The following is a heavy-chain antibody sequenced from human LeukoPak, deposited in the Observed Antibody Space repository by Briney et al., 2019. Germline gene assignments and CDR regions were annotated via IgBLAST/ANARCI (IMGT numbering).Heavy chain of an antibody. CDR3: ASPAAGSNFDC. CDR2: ISSSSSYT. D-gene: IGHD6-13*01. J-gene: IGHJ4*02. CDR1: AFTLSDYY. Sequence: GGSLRLSCAAAAFTLSDYYMSWIRQAPGDGLEWVSYISSSSSYTNYADSVKGRFTISRDNSKNSLYLQMNSLRAEDTAVYYCASPAAGSNFDCWGQGTLVTVSS. V-gene: IGHV3-11*03.